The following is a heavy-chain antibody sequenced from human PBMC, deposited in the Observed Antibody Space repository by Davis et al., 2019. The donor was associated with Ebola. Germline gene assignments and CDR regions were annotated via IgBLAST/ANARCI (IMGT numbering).Heavy chain of an antibody. CDR3: TTVWDTAMVTPHYYYYYGMDV. V-gene: IGHV3-15*07. J-gene: IGHJ6*02. CDR1: GFTFSSYA. D-gene: IGHD5-18*01. Sequence: GGSLRLSCAASGFTFSSYAMNWVRQAPGKGLEWVGRIKSKTDGGTTDYAAPVKGRFTISRDDSKNTLYLQMNSLKTEDTAVYYCTTVWDTAMVTPHYYYYYGMDVWGQGTTVTVSS. CDR2: IKSKTDGGTT.